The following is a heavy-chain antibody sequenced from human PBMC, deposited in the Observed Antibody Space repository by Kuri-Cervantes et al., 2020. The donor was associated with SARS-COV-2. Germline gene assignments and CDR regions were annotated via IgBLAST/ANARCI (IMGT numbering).Heavy chain of an antibody. V-gene: IGHV1-18*01. D-gene: IGHD3-22*01. CDR3: ARVSTYYGSSGSYEGDWAEYFQH. Sequence: ASVKVSCKASGYTFTDYGIHWVRQAPGEGLEWMGWIKTSNGHTNYAQKFQGRVTMTTDTSTSTAYMELRSLRSDDTAVYYCARVSTYYGSSGSYEGDWAEYFQHWGRGTLVTVSS. CDR2: IKTSNGHT. CDR1: GYTFTDYG. J-gene: IGHJ1*01.